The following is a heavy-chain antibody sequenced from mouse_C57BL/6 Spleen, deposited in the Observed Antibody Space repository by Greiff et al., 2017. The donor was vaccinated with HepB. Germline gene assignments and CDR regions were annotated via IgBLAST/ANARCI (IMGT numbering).Heavy chain of an antibody. D-gene: IGHD1-1*01. CDR2: INPGSGGT. CDR3: AREGGITTVVATRYFDV. J-gene: IGHJ1*03. Sequence: VQLQQSGAELVRPGTSVKVSCKASGYAFTNYLIEWVKQRPGQGLEWIGVINPGSGGTNYNEKFKGKATLTADKSSSTAYMQLSSLTSEDSAVYFCAREGGITTVVATRYFDVWGTGTTVTVSS. CDR1: GYAFTNYL. V-gene: IGHV1-54*01.